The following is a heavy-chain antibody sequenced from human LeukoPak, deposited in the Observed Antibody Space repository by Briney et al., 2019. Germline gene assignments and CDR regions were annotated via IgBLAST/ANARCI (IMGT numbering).Heavy chain of an antibody. V-gene: IGHV3-48*02. CDR3: ARILGLTLDY. CDR2: VVTSGTTT. Sequence: GGSLRLSCAASGFTFSGYSMNWVRQAPGKGLEWVSYVVTSGTTTSYADSVKGRFTISRDNAKNSLYLQMNNLRDEDTAVYYCARILGLTLDYWGQGILVTVSS. D-gene: IGHD3-16*01. J-gene: IGHJ4*02. CDR1: GFTFSGYS.